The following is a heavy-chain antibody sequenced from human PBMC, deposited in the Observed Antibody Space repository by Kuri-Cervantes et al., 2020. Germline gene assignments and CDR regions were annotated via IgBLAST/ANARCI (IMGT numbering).Heavy chain of an antibody. V-gene: IGHV3-30*03. CDR2: ISHDGSNT. J-gene: IGHJ3*02. CDR3: ARPGHCSGGSCQRAFDI. D-gene: IGHD2-15*01. CDR1: GFTFSSYG. Sequence: LSLTCAASGFTFSSYGMHWVRQAPGKGLEWVAVISHDGSNTYYADSVKGRFTISRDNSKNTLYVQMNSRRHEDTAVYYCARPGHCSGGSCQRAFDIWGPGTMVTVSS.